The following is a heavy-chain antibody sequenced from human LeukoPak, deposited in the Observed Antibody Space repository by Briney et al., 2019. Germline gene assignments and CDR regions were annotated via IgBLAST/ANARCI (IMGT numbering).Heavy chain of an antibody. V-gene: IGHV4-39*07. D-gene: IGHD5-12*01. CDR3: ARSPGRYSSRFDP. J-gene: IGHJ5*02. Sequence: SETLSLTCTVSGGSIISSSYYWGWIRQPPGKGLEWIGSIYYSGNTDYNPSLKSRVTISVETSKNQFSLKLSSVTAADTAVYYCARSPGRYSSRFDPWGQGTLVTVSS. CDR1: GGSIISSSYY. CDR2: IYYSGNT.